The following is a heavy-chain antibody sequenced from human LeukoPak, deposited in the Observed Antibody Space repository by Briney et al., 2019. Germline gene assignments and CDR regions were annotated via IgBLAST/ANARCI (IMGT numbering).Heavy chain of an antibody. D-gene: IGHD2-2*01. V-gene: IGHV3-30*02. Sequence: GGSLRLSCAASGFTFSSYGMHWVRQAPGKGLEWVAFIRYDGSNKYYADSVKGRFTISRDNSKNTLYLQMNSLRAEDTAVYYCARRSIGYCSSTSCRGYYYYYMDVWGKGTTVTVSS. CDR2: IRYDGSNK. J-gene: IGHJ6*03. CDR3: ARRSIGYCSSTSCRGYYYYYMDV. CDR1: GFTFSSYG.